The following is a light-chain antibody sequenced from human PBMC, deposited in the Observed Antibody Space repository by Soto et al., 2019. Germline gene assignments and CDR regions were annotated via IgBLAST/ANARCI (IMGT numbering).Light chain of an antibody. CDR3: TAWDAGLNGQV. Sequence: SVLIQPPSASGTPGQTATISCSGSSSNIGTHTVTWYQHVPGTAPKLLIFSHNQRPSGVPDRFSGSQSGTSASLAISGLQSDDEADYYCTAWDAGLNGQVFGGGTKLTVL. J-gene: IGLJ2*01. V-gene: IGLV1-44*01. CDR2: SHN. CDR1: SSNIGTHT.